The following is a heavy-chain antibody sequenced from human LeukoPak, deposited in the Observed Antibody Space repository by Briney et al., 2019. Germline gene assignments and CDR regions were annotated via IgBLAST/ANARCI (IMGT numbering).Heavy chain of an antibody. CDR1: GGSIRTYY. D-gene: IGHD6-19*01. J-gene: IGHJ4*02. CDR3: ARDKVAGTFGY. CDR2: IYTSGST. V-gene: IGHV4-4*07. Sequence: SETLSLTCTVPGGSIRTYYWSWIRQPAGKGLEWIGRIYTSGSTHYNPSLKSRVTMSVDTSKNQFSLKLSSVTAADTAVYYCARDKVAGTFGYWGQGTLVTVSS.